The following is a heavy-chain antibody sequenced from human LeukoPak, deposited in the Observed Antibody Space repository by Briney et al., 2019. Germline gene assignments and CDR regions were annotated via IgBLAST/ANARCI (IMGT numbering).Heavy chain of an antibody. Sequence: PSETLSLTCTVSGDSISSGGYSWSWIRQTPGKGLEWIAYIHDSGSTYNNPSLKSRLSISIDTSKNQFSLKLNSVSAADTAVYYCARVVAAAGNNWFDPWGQGILVTVSS. CDR3: ARVVAAAGNNWFDP. V-gene: IGHV4-30-4*07. J-gene: IGHJ5*02. D-gene: IGHD6-13*01. CDR2: IHDSGST. CDR1: GDSISSGGYS.